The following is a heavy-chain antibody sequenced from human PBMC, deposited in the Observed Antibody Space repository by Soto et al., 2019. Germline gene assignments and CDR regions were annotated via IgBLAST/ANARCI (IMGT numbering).Heavy chain of an antibody. CDR1: GGTFSSYA. Sequence: GASVKVSCKASGGTFSSYAISWVRQAPGQGLEWVGGIIPIFGTANYAQKFQGRVTITADESTSTAYMELSSLRSEDTAVYYCARERPIYSSSSPLAYYGMDVWGQGTTVTVSS. D-gene: IGHD6-6*01. J-gene: IGHJ6*02. V-gene: IGHV1-69*13. CDR2: IIPIFGTA. CDR3: ARERPIYSSSSPLAYYGMDV.